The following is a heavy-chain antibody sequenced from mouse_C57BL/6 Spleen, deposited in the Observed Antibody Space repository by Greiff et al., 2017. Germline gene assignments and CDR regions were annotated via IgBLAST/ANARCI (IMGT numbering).Heavy chain of an antibody. CDR1: GYAFTNYL. Sequence: QVQLQQSGAELVRPGTSVKVSCKASGYAFTNYLIEWVKQRPGQGLEWIGVINPGSGGTNYNEKFKGKATLTADKSSSTAYMQLSSLTSEDSAVYFCARSGGSRTFDYWGQGTTLTVSS. D-gene: IGHD1-1*01. J-gene: IGHJ2*01. V-gene: IGHV1-54*01. CDR3: ARSGGSRTFDY. CDR2: INPGSGGT.